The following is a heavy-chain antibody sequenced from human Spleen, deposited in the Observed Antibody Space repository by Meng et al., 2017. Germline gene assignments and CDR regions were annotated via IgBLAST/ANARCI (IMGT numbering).Heavy chain of an antibody. CDR1: GGSFSGYY. J-gene: IGHJ6*02. Sequence: GSLRLSFAVHGGSFSGYYWSWIRQPPGKGLEGIGEINHSGSTNYNPSLKSGVTISADTSKNQFSLTLSSVTAADTAVYYGARAFWRWLLHSHPYAGMDVWGQGTTVTVSS. CDR3: ARAFWRWLLHSHPYAGMDV. V-gene: IGHV4-34*01. CDR2: INHSGST. D-gene: IGHD3-22*01.